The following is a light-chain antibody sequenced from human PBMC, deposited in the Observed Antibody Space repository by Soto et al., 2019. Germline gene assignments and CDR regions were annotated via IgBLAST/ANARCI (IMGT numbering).Light chain of an antibody. Sequence: EIVMTQSPATVSVSPGERATLSCRASQSISSNLAWYQQKPGQAPRLLIYAASTRATGIPARFSGSGSGTDFTLTISSLQSEDFAVYYCQQYSNWPPRYTFGQGTKLEIK. V-gene: IGKV3-15*01. CDR3: QQYSNWPPRYT. J-gene: IGKJ2*01. CDR2: AAS. CDR1: QSISSN.